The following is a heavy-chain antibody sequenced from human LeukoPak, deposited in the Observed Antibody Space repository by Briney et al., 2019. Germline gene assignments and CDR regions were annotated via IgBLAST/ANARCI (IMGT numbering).Heavy chain of an antibody. Sequence: HPGGSLRLXCAASGFTFRSYAMNWVRQAPGKGLEWVSAISGTGDSPHYADSVKGRFTISRDNSKNTLYLQMNSLRAEDTAFYYCAKDIGWFDPWGQGTLVTVSS. V-gene: IGHV3-23*01. CDR1: GFTFRSYA. CDR2: ISGTGDSP. J-gene: IGHJ5*02. CDR3: AKDIGWFDP.